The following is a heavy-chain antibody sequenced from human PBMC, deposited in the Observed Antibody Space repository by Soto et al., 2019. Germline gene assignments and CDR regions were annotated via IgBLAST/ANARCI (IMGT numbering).Heavy chain of an antibody. Sequence: QVQLVQSGGEVKKPGASVKVSCKASGYTFTTYDLGWVRQAPGQGLEWMGWISAYNGNTNYAQNLQGRVTMTTDTSTSTAYMELRSLRSDDTAVYYCARVIGYYYHMDVWGQGTTVTVSS. CDR2: ISAYNGNT. D-gene: IGHD3-22*01. CDR1: GYTFTTYD. J-gene: IGHJ6*02. V-gene: IGHV1-18*01. CDR3: ARVIGYYYHMDV.